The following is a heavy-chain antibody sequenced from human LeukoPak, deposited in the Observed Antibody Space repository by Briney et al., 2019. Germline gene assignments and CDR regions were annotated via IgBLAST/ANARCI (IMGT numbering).Heavy chain of an antibody. CDR1: GFTFSSYA. D-gene: IGHD2-2*01. Sequence: PGGSLRLSCAASGFTFSSYAMSWVRQAPGKGLEWVSAISGSGGSTYYADSVKGRFTISRDNFKNTLYLQMNGLRLEDTAVYYCATLRDIVVVATTPTDVWGKGTTVIVSS. V-gene: IGHV3-23*01. CDR2: ISGSGGST. J-gene: IGHJ6*04. CDR3: ATLRDIVVVATTPTDV.